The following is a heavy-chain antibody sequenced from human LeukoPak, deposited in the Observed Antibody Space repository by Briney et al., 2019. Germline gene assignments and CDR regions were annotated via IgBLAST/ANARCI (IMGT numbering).Heavy chain of an antibody. J-gene: IGHJ3*02. CDR3: ARGYQAEDIVVVPAAAFDI. V-gene: IGHV1-2*02. CDR1: GYTFTGYY. Sequence: GASVKVSCKVSGYTFTGYYMHWVRQAPGQGLEWMGWINPNSGGTNYAQKFQGRVTMTRDTSISTAYMELSRLRSDDTAVYYCARGYQAEDIVVVPAAAFDIWGQGTMVTVSS. CDR2: INPNSGGT. D-gene: IGHD2-2*01.